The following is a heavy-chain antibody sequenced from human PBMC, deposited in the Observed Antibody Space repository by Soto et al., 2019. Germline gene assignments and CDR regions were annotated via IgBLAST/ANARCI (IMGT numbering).Heavy chain of an antibody. D-gene: IGHD6-6*01. Sequence: LRLSCAASGLTFSSYSMNWVRQAPGKGLEWVSSISSSSSYIYYADSVKGRFTISRDNAKNSLYLQMNSLRAEDTAVYYCARDGIISARRGGIDYWGQGTLVTVPS. V-gene: IGHV3-21*01. CDR2: ISSSSSYI. J-gene: IGHJ4*02. CDR3: ARDGIISARRGGIDY. CDR1: GLTFSSYS.